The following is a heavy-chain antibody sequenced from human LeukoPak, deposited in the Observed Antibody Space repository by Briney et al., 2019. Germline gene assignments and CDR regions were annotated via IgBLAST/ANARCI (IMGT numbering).Heavy chain of an antibody. V-gene: IGHV1-46*03. Sequence: ASVKVSCKASGYTFTSYYMHWVRQAPGQGLEWMGIINPSGGSTSYAQKFQGRVIMTRDTSTSTVYMELSSLRSEDTAVYYRARSVVVPAAPMYWFDPWGQGTLVTVSS. CDR2: INPSGGST. CDR1: GYTFTSYY. CDR3: ARSVVVPAAPMYWFDP. J-gene: IGHJ5*02. D-gene: IGHD2-2*01.